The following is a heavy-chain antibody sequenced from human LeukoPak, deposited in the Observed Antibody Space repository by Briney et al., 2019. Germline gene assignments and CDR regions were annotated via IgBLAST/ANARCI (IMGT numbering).Heavy chain of an antibody. CDR1: GGSFSGYY. CDR2: INHSGST. J-gene: IGHJ4*02. CDR3: ARESDDCSGGSCYGPYYFGY. D-gene: IGHD2-15*01. V-gene: IGHV4-34*01. Sequence: SETLSLTCAVYGGSFSGYYWSWIRQPPGKGLEWIGEINHSGSTNYNPSLKSRVTISVDTSKNQFSLKLSSVTAADTAVYYCARESDDCSGGSCYGPYYFGYWGQGTLVTVSS.